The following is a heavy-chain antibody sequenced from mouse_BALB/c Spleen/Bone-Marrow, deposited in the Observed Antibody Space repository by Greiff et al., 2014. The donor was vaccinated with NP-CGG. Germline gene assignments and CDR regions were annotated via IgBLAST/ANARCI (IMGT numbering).Heavy chain of an antibody. J-gene: IGHJ2*01. Sequence: EVKLEESGGGLVKPGGSLKLSCAASGFTFSDYYMYWVRQTPEKRLEWVATISDGGSYTYYPDSVKGRFTISRDNAKNNLYLQMSSLKSEDKAMYYCARVSYDYFDYWGQGTTLTVSS. CDR2: ISDGGSYT. D-gene: IGHD2-4*01. CDR3: ARVSYDYFDY. V-gene: IGHV5-4*02. CDR1: GFTFSDYY.